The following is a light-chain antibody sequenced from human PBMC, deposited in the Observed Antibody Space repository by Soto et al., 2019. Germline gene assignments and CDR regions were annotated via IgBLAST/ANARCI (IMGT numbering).Light chain of an antibody. CDR1: SFNIGNNA. CDR3: AAWDDSLNGPV. V-gene: IGLV1-36*01. J-gene: IGLJ3*02. Sequence: QSVLTQPPSVSAAPSQRVTISCSGSSFNIGNNAVNWYQQVPGKAPKLLIHYDDRVASGVSYRFSGSKSGTSASLAISGLQSEDEADYYCAAWDDSLNGPVFGGGTKLTVL. CDR2: YDD.